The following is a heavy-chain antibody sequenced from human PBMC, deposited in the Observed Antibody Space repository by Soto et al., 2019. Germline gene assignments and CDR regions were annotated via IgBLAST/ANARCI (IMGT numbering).Heavy chain of an antibody. D-gene: IGHD3-16*02. J-gene: IGHJ4*02. V-gene: IGHV4-34*01. CDR1: GGSFSGYY. CDR3: ARVRAWDYVWGSYRPPYYYFDY. Sequence: SETLSLTCAVYGGSFSGYYWSWIRQPPGKGLEWIGEINHSVSTNYNPSLKSRVTISVDTSKNQFSLKLSSVTAADTAVYYCARVRAWDYVWGSYRPPYYYFDYWGQGTLVTVSS. CDR2: INHSVST.